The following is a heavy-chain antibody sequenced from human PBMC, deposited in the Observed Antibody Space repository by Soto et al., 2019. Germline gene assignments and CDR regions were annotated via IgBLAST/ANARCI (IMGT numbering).Heavy chain of an antibody. CDR2: IYYSGST. CDR3: ARDHYGDPNWFDP. Sequence: SETLSLTCAVYGGSISSGGYYWSWIRQHPGKGLEWIGYIYYSGSTYYNPSPKSRVTISVDTSKNQFSLKLSSVTAADTAVYYCARDHYGDPNWFDPWGQGTLVTVSS. D-gene: IGHD4-17*01. CDR1: GGSISSGGYY. J-gene: IGHJ5*02. V-gene: IGHV4-31*11.